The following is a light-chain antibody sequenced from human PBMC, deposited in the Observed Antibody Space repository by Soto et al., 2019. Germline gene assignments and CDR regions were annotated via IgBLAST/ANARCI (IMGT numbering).Light chain of an antibody. V-gene: IGKV2-30*01. J-gene: IGKJ1*01. CDR1: QSLVNSDGNTY. Sequence: DVVMTQSPLSLPATLGQPASISCRSSQSLVNSDGNTYLHWFQQRPGQSPRRLIYKVSNRDSGVPDRFSGSGSDTDFTLKISRVEAEDVGVYYCMQGTHWPRTFGQGTKVEIK. CDR2: KVS. CDR3: MQGTHWPRT.